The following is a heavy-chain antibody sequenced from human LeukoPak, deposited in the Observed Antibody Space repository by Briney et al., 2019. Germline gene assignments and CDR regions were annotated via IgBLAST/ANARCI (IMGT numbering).Heavy chain of an antibody. V-gene: IGHV3-74*01. D-gene: IGHD6-13*01. Sequence: PGGSLRLSCAASGFTFSNYWMHWVRQAPGKGLVWVSRINSDGSSRNYADSVKGRFTISRDNAKNTLYLQMNSLRAEDTAVYYCASASSHRIAAGSDYWGQGTLFTVSS. CDR1: GFTFSNYW. CDR2: INSDGSSR. CDR3: ASASSHRIAAGSDY. J-gene: IGHJ4*02.